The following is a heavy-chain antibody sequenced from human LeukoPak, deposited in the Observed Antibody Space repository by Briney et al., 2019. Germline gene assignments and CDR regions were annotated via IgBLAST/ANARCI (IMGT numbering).Heavy chain of an antibody. Sequence: SETLSLTCTVSGGSFSTSTYYWGWIRQPPGEGLEWIGSIYYSGSTYYNPSLKSRVTLSGDTSKNQFSLKVTSVTAADTAVYYCGRQPTALHSWFDPWGPGTLVTVSS. J-gene: IGHJ5*02. D-gene: IGHD2-21*02. CDR1: GGSFSTSTYY. V-gene: IGHV4-39*01. CDR2: IYYSGST. CDR3: GRQPTALHSWFDP.